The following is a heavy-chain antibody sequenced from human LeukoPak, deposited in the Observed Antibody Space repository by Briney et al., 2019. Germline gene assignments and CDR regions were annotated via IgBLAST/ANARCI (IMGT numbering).Heavy chain of an antibody. V-gene: IGHV1-8*02. CDR2: MNPNSGNT. J-gene: IGHJ5*02. D-gene: IGHD2-8*02. Sequence: GAPAKVSCKASGYTFTSYGISWVRQATGQGLEWMGWMNPNSGNTGYAQKFQGRVTITADPSRATAYMELASLRSEDTAMYYCVTEGYCTSDNCYVHWGQGTLVTVSS. CDR1: GYTFTSYG. CDR3: VTEGYCTSDNCYVH.